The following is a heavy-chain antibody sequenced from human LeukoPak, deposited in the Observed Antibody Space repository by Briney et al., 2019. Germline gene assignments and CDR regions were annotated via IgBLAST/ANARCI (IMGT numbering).Heavy chain of an antibody. D-gene: IGHD3-16*02. CDR1: GYTFTSYD. CDR2: ISAYNGNT. Sequence: ASVKVSCKASGYTFTSYDINWVRQATGQGLEWMGWISAYNGNTNYAQKLQGRVTMTTDTSTSTAYMKLRSLRSDDTAVYYCAREVVISTHYYYYGMDVWGQGTTVTVSS. CDR3: AREVVISTHYYYYGMDV. J-gene: IGHJ6*02. V-gene: IGHV1-18*01.